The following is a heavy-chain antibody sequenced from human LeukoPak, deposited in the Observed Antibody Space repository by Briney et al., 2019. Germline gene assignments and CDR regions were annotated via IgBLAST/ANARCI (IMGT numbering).Heavy chain of an antibody. CDR1: GGSISSGGYS. D-gene: IGHD6-13*01. J-gene: IGHJ4*02. CDR3: ARADSSSWTVDY. Sequence: SETLSLTCTVSGGSISSGGYSWSWIRPHPGKGLEWIGYIYYSGTHYEPSLKSRVSISVDTSKNQFSLKLSSVTAADTAVYYCARADSSSWTVDYWGQGTLVTVSS. V-gene: IGHV4-31*03. CDR2: IYYSGT.